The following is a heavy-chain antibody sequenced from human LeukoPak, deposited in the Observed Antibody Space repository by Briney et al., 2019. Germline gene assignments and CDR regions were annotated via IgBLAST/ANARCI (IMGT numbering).Heavy chain of an antibody. CDR2: IKQDGSEK. J-gene: IGHJ4*02. CDR1: GFTFSRYW. V-gene: IGHV3-7*04. D-gene: IGHD4-11*01. CDR3: ARGYSGNDY. Sequence: PGGSLRLSCAASGFTFSRYWMNWVRQAPGKGLEWVAHIKQDGSEKYYVDSVKGRFTISRYNAKNSLYLQMNSLRAEDTAVYYCARGYSGNDYWGQGTQVTVSS.